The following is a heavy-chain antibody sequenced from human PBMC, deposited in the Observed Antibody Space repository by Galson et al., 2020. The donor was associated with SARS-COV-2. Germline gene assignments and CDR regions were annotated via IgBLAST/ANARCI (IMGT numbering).Heavy chain of an antibody. Sequence: GESLKISCAASGFTFSSYGMHWVRQAPGKGLEWVAVISYDGSNKYYADSVKGRFTISRDNSKNTLYLQMNSLRAEDTAVYYCAKSAYSNYVSPFDYWGQGTLVTVSS. V-gene: IGHV3-30*18. J-gene: IGHJ4*02. CDR1: GFTFSSYG. CDR3: AKSAYSNYVSPFDY. CDR2: ISYDGSNK. D-gene: IGHD4-4*01.